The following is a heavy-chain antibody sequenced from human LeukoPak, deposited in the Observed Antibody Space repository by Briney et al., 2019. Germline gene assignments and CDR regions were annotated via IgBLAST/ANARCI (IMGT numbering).Heavy chain of an antibody. Sequence: PGGSLRLSCAASGFTFSNYAMSWVRQTPGKGLEWVSTISNSDAKTYYADSVKGRFTISRDNSKNTLYLQMNNLRAEDTAIYYCATDSYVSGSYYRLFYWGQGTLVTVSS. D-gene: IGHD3-10*01. CDR3: ATDSYVSGSYYRLFY. CDR1: GFTFSNYA. V-gene: IGHV3-23*01. CDR2: ISNSDAKT. J-gene: IGHJ4*02.